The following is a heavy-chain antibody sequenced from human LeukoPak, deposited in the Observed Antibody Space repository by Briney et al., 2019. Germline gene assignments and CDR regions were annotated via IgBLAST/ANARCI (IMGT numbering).Heavy chain of an antibody. CDR3: AILGDDFWSGYSAY. CDR2: IRYDGGNK. J-gene: IGHJ4*02. V-gene: IGHV3-30*02. Sequence: GGSLRLSCAASGFTFSSYGMHWVRQAPGKGLEWVAFIRYDGGNKYYADSVKGRFTISRDNSKNTLYLQMNSLGAEDTAVYYCAILGDDFWSGYSAYWGQGTLVTVSS. CDR1: GFTFSSYG. D-gene: IGHD3-3*01.